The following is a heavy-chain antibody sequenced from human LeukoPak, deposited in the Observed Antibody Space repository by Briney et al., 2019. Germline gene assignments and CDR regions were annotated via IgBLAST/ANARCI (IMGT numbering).Heavy chain of an antibody. CDR2: FDPEDGET. CDR3: ARARTGQLVVAEYFQH. D-gene: IGHD6-13*01. Sequence: ASVKVSCKVSGYTLTELSMHWVRQAPGKGLEWMGGFDPEDGETIYAQKFQGRVTMTEDTSTDTAYMELSSLRSEDTAVYYCARARTGQLVVAEYFQHWGQGTLVTVSS. J-gene: IGHJ1*01. V-gene: IGHV1-24*01. CDR1: GYTLTELS.